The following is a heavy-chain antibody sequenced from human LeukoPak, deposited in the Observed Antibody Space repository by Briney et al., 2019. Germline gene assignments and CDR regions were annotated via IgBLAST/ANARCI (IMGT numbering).Heavy chain of an antibody. Sequence: SETLSLTCAVYGGSFSGYYWSWIRQPPGKGLVWIGEINHSGSTNYNPSLKSRVTISVDTSKNQFSLKLSSVTAADTAVYYCARGRGYCSGGSCYSIAFDIWGQGTMVTVSS. J-gene: IGHJ3*02. CDR1: GGSFSGYY. CDR3: ARGRGYCSGGSCYSIAFDI. CDR2: INHSGST. D-gene: IGHD2-15*01. V-gene: IGHV4-34*01.